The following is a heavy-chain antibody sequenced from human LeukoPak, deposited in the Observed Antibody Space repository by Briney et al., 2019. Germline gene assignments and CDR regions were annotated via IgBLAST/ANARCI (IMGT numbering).Heavy chain of an antibody. D-gene: IGHD3-16*02. CDR2: ISPSGGST. CDR1: GYTFTGYW. J-gene: IGHJ4*02. CDR3: ARGRLWGSFRWGTYYFDS. Sequence: GASVKVSCKAFGYTFTGYWMHWVRQAPGQGPEWMGVISPSGGSTIYAQKFKGRVTLTRDMSTSTDYLELSSLRSEDTAVYYCARGRLWGSFRWGTYYFDSWGQGTLVTVSS. V-gene: IGHV1-46*01.